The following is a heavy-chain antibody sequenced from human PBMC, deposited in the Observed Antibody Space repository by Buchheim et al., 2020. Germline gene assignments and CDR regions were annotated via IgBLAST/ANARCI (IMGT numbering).Heavy chain of an antibody. CDR1: GFTFSSYA. CDR2: ISGSGGST. V-gene: IGHV3-23*01. J-gene: IGHJ4*02. CDR3: AKGGGRYYYDSSGYYYPY. Sequence: EVQLLESGGGLVQPGGSLRLSCAASGFTFSSYAMSWVRQAPGKGLEWVSAISGSGGSTYYADSVKGRFTISRDTSKNTLYLQRSSLRAEDTAVYYCAKGGGRYYYDSSGYYYPYWGQGTL. D-gene: IGHD3-22*01.